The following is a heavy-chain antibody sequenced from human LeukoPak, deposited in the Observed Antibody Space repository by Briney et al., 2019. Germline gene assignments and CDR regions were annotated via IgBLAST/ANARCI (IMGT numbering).Heavy chain of an antibody. V-gene: IGHV1-24*01. CDR1: GYSLTDVS. Sequence: ASVKASCKVLGYSLTDVSIHWVRQAPGKGLEWMGGFDPEEGKTFYAQKFQGRVTMTEDKSTDTAYLEMRSLRSQDTAFYFCSTDSPHYWGQGTLVIVSS. J-gene: IGHJ4*02. CDR3: STDSPHY. CDR2: FDPEEGKT.